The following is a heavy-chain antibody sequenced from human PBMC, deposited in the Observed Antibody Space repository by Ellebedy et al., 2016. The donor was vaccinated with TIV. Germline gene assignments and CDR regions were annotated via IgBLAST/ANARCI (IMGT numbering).Heavy chain of an antibody. CDR2: MDPNSGAT. CDR1: GYTFPTYD. Sequence: AASVKVSCKASGYTFPTYDINWVRQAPGQGLEWMGWMDPNSGATGYAQKFQGRVTITRDTYISTAYMELSSLTSEDNAVYYCARNPSHTGYFDPWGQGTLVTVSS. V-gene: IGHV1-8*03. J-gene: IGHJ5*02. CDR3: ARNPSHTGYFDP. D-gene: IGHD5-12*01.